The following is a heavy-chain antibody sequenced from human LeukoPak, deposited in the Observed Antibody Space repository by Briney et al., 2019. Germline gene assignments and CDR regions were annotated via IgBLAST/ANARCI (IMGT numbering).Heavy chain of an antibody. V-gene: IGHV1-69*13. D-gene: IGHD3-22*01. Sequence: EASVKVSCKASGGTFSSYAISWVRQAPGQGLEWMGGIIPIFGTANYAQKFQGRVTITADESTSTAYMELSSLRSEDTAVYYCARSLGDSSGYYKEYYFDYWGQGTLVTVSS. CDR3: ARSLGDSSGYYKEYYFDY. CDR1: GGTFSSYA. J-gene: IGHJ4*02. CDR2: IIPIFGTA.